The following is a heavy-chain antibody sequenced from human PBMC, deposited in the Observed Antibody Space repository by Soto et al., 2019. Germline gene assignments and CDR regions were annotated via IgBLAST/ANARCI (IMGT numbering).Heavy chain of an antibody. CDR1: GGSISSGGYY. CDR3: AREGGIVGATAADY. D-gene: IGHD1-26*01. CDR2: IYYSGST. Sequence: QVQLQESGPGLVKPSQTLSLTCTVSGGSISSGGYYWSWIRQHPGKGLEWIGYIYYSGSTYYNPSLQSRVTIXVXTXXNQFSLKLSAVTAADTAVYYWAREGGIVGATAADYWGQGTLVTVSS. J-gene: IGHJ4*02. V-gene: IGHV4-31*03.